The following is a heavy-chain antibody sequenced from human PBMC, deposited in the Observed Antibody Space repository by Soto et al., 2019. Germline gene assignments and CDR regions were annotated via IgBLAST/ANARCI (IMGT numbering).Heavy chain of an antibody. Sequence: QVQLQQWGAGLLKSSETLSLTCAVYGGSFSGYYWNWLRQPPGEGLEWIGKIDQSGSTNYNPTLKSQVTMTVDTSRSQCSRKMSSVTAMDTAVYYCAGGRDAVGRGVMNWFDTWGQGTLDTVSS. D-gene: IGHD3-10*01. J-gene: IGHJ5*02. CDR3: AGGRDAVGRGVMNWFDT. CDR1: GGSFSGYY. V-gene: IGHV4-34*01. CDR2: IDQSGST.